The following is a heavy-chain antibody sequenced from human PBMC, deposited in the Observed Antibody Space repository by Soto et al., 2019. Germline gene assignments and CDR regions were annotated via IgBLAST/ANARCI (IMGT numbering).Heavy chain of an antibody. Sequence: GGSLRLSCAASGFTFSSYSMNWVRQAPGKGLEWVSSISSSSSCIYYADSVKGRFTISRDNAKNSLYLQMNSLRAEDTAVYYCARDQYYDSSPGPTTAFDIWGQGTMVTVSS. V-gene: IGHV3-21*01. CDR3: ARDQYYDSSPGPTTAFDI. J-gene: IGHJ3*02. CDR2: ISSSSSCI. CDR1: GFTFSSYS. D-gene: IGHD3-22*01.